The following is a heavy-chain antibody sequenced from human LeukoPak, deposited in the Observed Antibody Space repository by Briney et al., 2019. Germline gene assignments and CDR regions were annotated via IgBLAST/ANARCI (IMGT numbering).Heavy chain of an antibody. CDR1: GFTFSSYG. Sequence: GGSLRLSCAASGFTFSSYGMHWVRQAPGKGLEWVAVIWYDGSDKYYADSVKGRFTISRDNSKNTLYLRMNSLRVEDTAVYYCARDHDQYSNGFWGQGTLVTVSS. V-gene: IGHV3-33*01. CDR2: IWYDGSDK. CDR3: ARDHDQYSNGF. D-gene: IGHD5-18*01. J-gene: IGHJ4*02.